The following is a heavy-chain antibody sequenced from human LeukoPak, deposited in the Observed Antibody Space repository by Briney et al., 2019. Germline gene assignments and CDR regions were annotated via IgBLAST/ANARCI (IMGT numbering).Heavy chain of an antibody. CDR2: INHSGST. V-gene: IGHV4-34*01. CDR1: GGSFSGYY. CDR3: ARDHGVLRFLEWLPMLNY. D-gene: IGHD3-3*01. Sequence: SETLSLTCAVYGGSFSGYYWSWIRQPPGKGLEWIGEINHSGSTNYNPSLKSRVTISVDTSKNQFSLKLRSVTAADTAVYYCARDHGVLRFLEWLPMLNYWGQGTLVTVSS. J-gene: IGHJ4*02.